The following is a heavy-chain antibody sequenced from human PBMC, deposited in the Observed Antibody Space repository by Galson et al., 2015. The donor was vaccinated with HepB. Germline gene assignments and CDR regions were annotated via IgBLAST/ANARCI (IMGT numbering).Heavy chain of an antibody. CDR2: IKSKTDGGTT. CDR3: TTQGGATMNYYYYGMDV. Sequence: SLRLSCAASGFTFSNAWMNWVRQAPGKGLEWVGRIKSKTDGGTTDYAAPVKGRFTISRDDSKNTLYLQMNSLKTEDTAVYYCTTQGGATMNYYYYGMDVWGQGTTVTVSS. CDR1: GFTFSNAW. D-gene: IGHD5-12*01. V-gene: IGHV3-15*07. J-gene: IGHJ6*02.